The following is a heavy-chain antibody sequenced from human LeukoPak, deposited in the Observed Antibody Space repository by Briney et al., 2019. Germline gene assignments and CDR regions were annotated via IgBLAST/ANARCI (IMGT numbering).Heavy chain of an antibody. CDR3: ARQTRRRRFDY. J-gene: IGHJ3*01. D-gene: IGHD3-9*01. V-gene: IGHV4-39*07. CDR1: GDSISNNEHY. Sequence: SETLSLTCSVSGDSISNNEHYWAWIRQPPGKGLEWIGSIYYSGNSFSNPSLKRRVTISVDTPKNQFSLKLSSVTAADTAVYYCARQTRRRRFDYWGQGTMVTVSS. CDR2: IYYSGNS.